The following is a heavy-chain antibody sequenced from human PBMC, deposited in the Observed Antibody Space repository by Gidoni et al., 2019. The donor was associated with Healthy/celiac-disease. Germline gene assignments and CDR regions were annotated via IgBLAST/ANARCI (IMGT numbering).Heavy chain of an antibody. CDR3: ARGRIVVVTASNYFDY. CDR1: GGSFSGYY. D-gene: IGHD2-21*02. Sequence: QVQLQQWGAGLLKPSETLSLTCAVYGGSFSGYYWSWIRQPPGKGLECIGEINHSGSTNYNPALKSRVTISVDTSKNQFSLKLSSVTAADTAVYYCARGRIVVVTASNYFDYWGQGTLGTVSS. V-gene: IGHV4-34*01. CDR2: INHSGST. J-gene: IGHJ4*02.